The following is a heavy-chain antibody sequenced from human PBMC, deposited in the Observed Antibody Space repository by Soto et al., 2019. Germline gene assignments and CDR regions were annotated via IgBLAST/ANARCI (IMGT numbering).Heavy chain of an antibody. CDR2: IYYSGST. D-gene: IGHD5-12*01. V-gene: IGHV4-30-4*01. Sequence: SEIMSLTCSVAGGSSSSGDYYWSWIRQPPGKGLEWIGYIYYSGSTYYNPSLKSRVAISVDTSKNQFSLKLSSVTAADTAVYFCAREVGYSANDLGYYFDYWGQGTLVTSPQ. J-gene: IGHJ4*02. CDR3: AREVGYSANDLGYYFDY. CDR1: GGSSSSGDYY.